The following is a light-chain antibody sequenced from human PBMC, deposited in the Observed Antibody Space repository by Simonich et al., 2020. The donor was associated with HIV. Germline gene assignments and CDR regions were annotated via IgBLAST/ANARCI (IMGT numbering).Light chain of an antibody. CDR3: SSYTSSSTVV. CDR2: DVS. CDR1: SSDVGGYNY. Sequence: QSALTQPASVSGSPGQSITISCTGTSSDVGGYNYVSWSQQHPGKAPKLMIYDVSKPASGVSNRVSGSKAGNTASLTISGLQAEDEADYYCSSYTSSSTVVFGGGTKLTVL. J-gene: IGLJ2*01. V-gene: IGLV2-14*01.